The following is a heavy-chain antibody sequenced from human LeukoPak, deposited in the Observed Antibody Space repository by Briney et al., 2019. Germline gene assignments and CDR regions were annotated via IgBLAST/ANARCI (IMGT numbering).Heavy chain of an antibody. J-gene: IGHJ5*02. CDR3: ARDWYDFWSGSDPHWFDP. D-gene: IGHD3-3*01. V-gene: IGHV1-2*02. CDR1: GYTFTGYY. Sequence: ASVKVSCKASGYTFTGYYMHWVRQAPGQGLEWMGWINPNSGGRNYEKKFQGRVTMTRDTSISTAYMELSRLRSDDTAVYYCARDWYDFWSGSDPHWFDPWGQGTLVTVSS. CDR2: INPNSGGR.